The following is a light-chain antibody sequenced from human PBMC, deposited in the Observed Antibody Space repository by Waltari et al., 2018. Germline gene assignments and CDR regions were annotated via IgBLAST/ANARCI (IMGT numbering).Light chain of an antibody. CDR3: QQYYSISPT. CDR2: WAS. CDR1: QSVLYSSNNKNY. V-gene: IGKV4-1*01. Sequence: DIVMTQSPDSLAVSLGERATINCKSSQSVLYSSNNKNYLAWYQQKVGQPPKLLIYWASTRESGVPDRFSGSGSGTDFTLTISSLQAEDVAVYHCQQYYSISPTFGQGTKVEIK. J-gene: IGKJ1*01.